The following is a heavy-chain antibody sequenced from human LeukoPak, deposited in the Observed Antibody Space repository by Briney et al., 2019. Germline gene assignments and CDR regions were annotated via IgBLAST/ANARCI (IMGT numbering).Heavy chain of an antibody. Sequence: SETLSLTCTVSGGHISSSSYYWGSIRQPPGKGLEWIGSISYTGSTYYNPSLKSRVSISADTSKNQFSLKLSSVTAADTAIYYCARSFGYSYGLPFDYWGQGNLVTVSS. J-gene: IGHJ4*02. CDR1: GGHISSSSYY. D-gene: IGHD5-18*01. CDR2: ISYTGST. CDR3: ARSFGYSYGLPFDY. V-gene: IGHV4-39*01.